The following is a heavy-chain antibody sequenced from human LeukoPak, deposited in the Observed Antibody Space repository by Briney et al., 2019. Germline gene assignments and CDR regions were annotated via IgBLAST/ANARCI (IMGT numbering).Heavy chain of an antibody. J-gene: IGHJ4*02. CDR2: IYHSGST. CDR3: ATTPREYSSTWYYFDY. V-gene: IGHV4-38-2*01. CDR1: GFTFSDYY. Sequence: PGGSLRLSCAAFGFTFSDYYMSWIRQAPGKGLEWIGSIYHSGSTYYNPSLKSRVTMPVDTSKKQFSLNLSSVTAADTAVYYCATTPREYSSTWYYFDYWGQGILVTVSS. D-gene: IGHD6-13*01.